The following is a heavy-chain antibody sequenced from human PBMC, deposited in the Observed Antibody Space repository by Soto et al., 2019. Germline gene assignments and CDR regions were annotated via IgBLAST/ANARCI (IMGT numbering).Heavy chain of an antibody. Sequence: QVQLVESGGGVVQPGRSLRLSCAASGFTFSSYAMRWVRQAPGKGLEWVAVISYDGSNKYYADSVKGRFTISRDNSKNTLYLKMNSLRAEDTAVYYCARGGIVGARDWFDPWGQGTLVTVSS. J-gene: IGHJ5*02. CDR1: GFTFSSYA. V-gene: IGHV3-30-3*01. D-gene: IGHD1-26*01. CDR2: ISYDGSNK. CDR3: ARGGIVGARDWFDP.